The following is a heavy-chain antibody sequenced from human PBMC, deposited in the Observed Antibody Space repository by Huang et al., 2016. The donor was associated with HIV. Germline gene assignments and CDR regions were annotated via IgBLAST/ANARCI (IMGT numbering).Heavy chain of an antibody. V-gene: IGHV3-74*01. CDR2: IKIDGRTT. Sequence: EEHLVESGGGLVQPGGFLRLSCEASGFKFSNYWMQWVRQAPGKGLMWVSRIKIDGRTTDYAYSVKGRFTISRDNAKNTLYLQMSSLTAEDTAIYYCARAGGFEIWGQGTVATVSS. CDR3: ARAGGFEI. J-gene: IGHJ3*02. CDR1: GFKFSNYW. D-gene: IGHD2-15*01.